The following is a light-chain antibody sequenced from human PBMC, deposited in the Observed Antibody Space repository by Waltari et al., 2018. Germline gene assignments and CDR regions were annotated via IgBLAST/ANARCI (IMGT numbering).Light chain of an antibody. V-gene: IGKV3-11*01. Sequence: EIVLTQSPATLSLSPWESTTLSCRASQSIRNYLAWYQQKPGQAPRLLIYDTSNRATGIPARFSGSGSGTDFTLTISSLEPEDFAVYYCQHRYSWPLTFGGGTKVEIK. CDR1: QSIRNY. CDR3: QHRYSWPLT. J-gene: IGKJ4*01. CDR2: DTS.